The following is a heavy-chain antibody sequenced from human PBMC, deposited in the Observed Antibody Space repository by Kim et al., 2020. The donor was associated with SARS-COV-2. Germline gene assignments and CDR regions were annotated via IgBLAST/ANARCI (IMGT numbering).Heavy chain of an antibody. D-gene: IGHD5-12*01. CDR3: AKDPYSGYDYGDNWFDP. V-gene: IGHV3-23*01. Sequence: VKGRFTISRDNSKNTLYLQMNSLRAEDTALYYCAKDPYSGYDYGDNWFDPWGQGTLVTVSS. J-gene: IGHJ5*02.